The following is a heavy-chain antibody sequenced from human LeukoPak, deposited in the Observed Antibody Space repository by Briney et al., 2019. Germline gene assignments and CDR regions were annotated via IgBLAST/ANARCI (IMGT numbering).Heavy chain of an antibody. D-gene: IGHD3-22*01. CDR1: GFTFSSYG. V-gene: IGHV3-33*01. J-gene: IGHJ4*02. CDR2: IWYDGSNK. Sequence: LGRSLRLSCAASGFTFSSYGMHWVRQAPGKGLEWVAVIWYDGSNKYYADSVKGRFTISRDNSKNTLYLQMNSLRAEDTAVYYCARDLSTYYYDSSGPFDYWGQGTLVTVSS. CDR3: ARDLSTYYYDSSGPFDY.